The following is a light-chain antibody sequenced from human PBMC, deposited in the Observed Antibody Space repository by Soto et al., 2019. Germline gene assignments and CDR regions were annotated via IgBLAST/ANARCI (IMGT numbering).Light chain of an antibody. Sequence: EILLTQSPATLSLSPGERATHSCRDSQSISSYLAWYQQKPDQAPRLLIYDAFNRATGIPARFSGSGSGTDFTLTISSLEPEDFAVYYCHQRSTWPFTFGPGTKVDIK. CDR1: QSISSY. CDR3: HQRSTWPFT. J-gene: IGKJ3*01. CDR2: DAF. V-gene: IGKV3-11*01.